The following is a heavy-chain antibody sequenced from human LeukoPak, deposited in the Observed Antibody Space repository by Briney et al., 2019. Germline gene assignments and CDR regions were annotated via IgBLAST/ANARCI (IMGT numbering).Heavy chain of an antibody. J-gene: IGHJ4*02. CDR3: ATAAAEDDY. CDR1: GFIFSSNY. V-gene: IGHV3-66*01. CDR2: IYSGGST. Sequence: GSLRLSCAASGFIFSSNYMSWVRQAPGKGLEWVSVIYSGGSTYYADSVKGRFTISRDNSKNTLYLQMNSLRAEDTAVYYCATAAAEDDYWGQGTLVTVSS. D-gene: IGHD6-13*01.